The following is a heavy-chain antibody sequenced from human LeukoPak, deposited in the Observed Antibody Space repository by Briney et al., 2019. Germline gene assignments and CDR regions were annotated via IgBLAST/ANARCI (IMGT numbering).Heavy chain of an antibody. Sequence: PGGSLRLSCAASGFTFTSYAMTGVRQAPGKGREWVSTISGGGVTTNYADSVKGRFTVSRDNSKNTLYLQMNSLRAEDTAVYYCAKRVYGYLDYWGQGALVTVSS. CDR1: GFTFTSYA. CDR2: ISGGGVTT. D-gene: IGHD3-10*01. J-gene: IGHJ4*02. CDR3: AKRVYGYLDY. V-gene: IGHV3-23*01.